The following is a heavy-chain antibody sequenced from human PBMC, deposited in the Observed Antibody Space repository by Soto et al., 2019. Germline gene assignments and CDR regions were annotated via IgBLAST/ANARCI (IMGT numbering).Heavy chain of an antibody. CDR2: ISASDGST. D-gene: IGHD3-10*01. J-gene: IGHJ4*02. Sequence: GASGKVSCKASGYALGLMFSWVRQSPGQGLEWMGWISASDGSTNSAQKFRGRISLTTDTSTNTAYMDLLSLTSDDTAVYFCATYYFGSGSYYRFDNWGQGTLVTVSP. CDR1: GYALGLM. V-gene: IGHV1-18*01. CDR3: ATYYFGSGSYYRFDN.